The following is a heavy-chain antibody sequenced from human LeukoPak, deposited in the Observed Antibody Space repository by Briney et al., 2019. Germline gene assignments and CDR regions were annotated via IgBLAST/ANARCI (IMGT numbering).Heavy chain of an antibody. J-gene: IGHJ4*02. V-gene: IGHV3-30-3*01. D-gene: IGHD5-24*01. CDR2: ISYGGSNK. Sequence: TGGSLRLSCAASGFTFSSYAMHWVRQAPGKGLEWVAVISYGGSNKYYADSVKGRFTISRDNSKNTLYLQMNSLRAEDTAVYYCAGVDGYPIRFDYWGQGTLVTVSS. CDR1: GFTFSSYA. CDR3: AGVDGYPIRFDY.